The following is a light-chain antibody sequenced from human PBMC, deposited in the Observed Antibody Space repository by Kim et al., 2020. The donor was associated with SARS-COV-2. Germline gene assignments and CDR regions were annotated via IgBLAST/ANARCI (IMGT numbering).Light chain of an antibody. CDR1: QSLVHSGGNTY. J-gene: IGKJ2*01. Sequence: QPASISCRSSQSLVHSGGNTYVRWLQQRPLQPPRLLIYNVSHRFSGVPDRFSGSVAVSFFTLKIIRVDSEYVEFYYCLQSTQFLYTFAQETNLEI. CDR2: NVS. CDR3: LQSTQFLYT. V-gene: IGKV2-24*01.